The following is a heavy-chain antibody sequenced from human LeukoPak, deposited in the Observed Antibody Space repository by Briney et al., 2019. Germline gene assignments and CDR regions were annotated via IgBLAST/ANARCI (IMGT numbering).Heavy chain of an antibody. V-gene: IGHV3-23*01. D-gene: IGHD3-22*01. J-gene: IGHJ4*02. CDR3: AKAYGTNGYYQLPIDF. Sequence: PGGSLRLSCAASGFTFSSYAMSWVRQAPGKGLEWVSSISGSGTNTDYADSVKGRFTISRDNSKNTVNVQMNNLRAEDTAIYYCAKAYGTNGYYQLPIDFWGQGTLVTVSS. CDR1: GFTFSSYA. CDR2: ISGSGTNT.